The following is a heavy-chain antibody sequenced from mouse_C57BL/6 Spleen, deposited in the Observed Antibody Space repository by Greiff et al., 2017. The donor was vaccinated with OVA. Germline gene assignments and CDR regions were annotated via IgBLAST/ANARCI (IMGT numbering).Heavy chain of an antibody. Sequence: EVQLVESEGGLVQPGSSMKLSCTASGFTFSDYYMAWVRQVPEKGLEWVANINYDGSSTYYLDSLKSRFIISRDNAKNILYLQMSSLKSEDTATYYCARDGGGCWYFDVWGTGTTVTVSS. CDR1: GFTFSDYY. CDR3: ARDGGGCWYFDV. J-gene: IGHJ1*03. D-gene: IGHD1-1*02. V-gene: IGHV5-16*01. CDR2: INYDGSST.